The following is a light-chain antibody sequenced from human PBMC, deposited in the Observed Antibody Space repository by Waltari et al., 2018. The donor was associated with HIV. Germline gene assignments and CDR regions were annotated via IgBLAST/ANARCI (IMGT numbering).Light chain of an antibody. Sequence: DIVMNQSPDSLAVSLGERATINCKSNQSVLYSSNNKNYLAWYQQKPGQPPKLLIYWASTRESGVPDRFSGSGSGTDFTLTISSLQAEDVAVYYCQQYYSTPRTFGQGTKVEIK. CDR3: QQYYSTPRT. J-gene: IGKJ1*01. CDR1: QSVLYSSNNKNY. CDR2: WAS. V-gene: IGKV4-1*01.